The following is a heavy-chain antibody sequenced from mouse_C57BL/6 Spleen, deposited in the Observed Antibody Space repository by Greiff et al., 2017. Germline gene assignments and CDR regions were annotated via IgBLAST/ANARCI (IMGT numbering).Heavy chain of an antibody. Sequence: EVKVVESGGGLVKPGGSLKLSCAASGFSFSSYAMSWVRQTPEKRLEWVATISDGGSYTYYPDNVKGRFTISRDNAKNNLYLQMSHLKSEDTAMYYCARRYYGSSHFDVWGTGTTVTVSS. CDR1: GFSFSSYA. CDR2: ISDGGSYT. J-gene: IGHJ1*03. CDR3: ARRYYGSSHFDV. V-gene: IGHV5-4*03. D-gene: IGHD1-1*01.